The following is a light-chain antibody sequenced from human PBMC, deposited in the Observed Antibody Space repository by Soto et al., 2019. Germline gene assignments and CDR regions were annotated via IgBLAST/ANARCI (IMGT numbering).Light chain of an antibody. J-gene: IGKJ5*01. CDR2: AAS. CDR3: QQYYSYPIT. CDR1: QGISSY. Sequence: IRMTQSPSSFSASTGDRVTITCRASQGISSYLAWYQQKPGKAPKLLIYAASTLQSGVPSRFSGSGSGTDFTLTISCLQSEDFATYYCQQYYSYPITFGQGTRLEIK. V-gene: IGKV1-8*01.